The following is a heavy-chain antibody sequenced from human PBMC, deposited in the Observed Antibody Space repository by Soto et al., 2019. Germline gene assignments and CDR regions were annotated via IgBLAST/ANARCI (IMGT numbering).Heavy chain of an antibody. J-gene: IGHJ6*03. CDR1: GGSISSSSYY. D-gene: IGHD3-3*01. CDR3: ARLNYDFWSGYYTGLPYYYYYMDV. CDR2: IYYSGST. Sequence: TSETLSLTCTVSGGSISSSSYYWGWIRQPPGKGLEWIGSIYYSGSTYYNPSLKSRVTISVDTSKNQYSLKLSSVTAADTAVYYCARLNYDFWSGYYTGLPYYYYYMDVWGKGTTVTVSS. V-gene: IGHV4-39*01.